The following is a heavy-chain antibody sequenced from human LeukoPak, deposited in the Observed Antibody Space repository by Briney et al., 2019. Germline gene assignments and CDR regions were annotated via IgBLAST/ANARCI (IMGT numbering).Heavy chain of an antibody. Sequence: GGSLRLSCAASGFSFTTYAMSWVRQAPGKGLEWVSIISNSGSTTYYADSVKGRFTISRDNSKNTLYLQMNSLRAEDTAVYYCAKALYSSSRWFDPWGQGTLVTVSS. CDR2: ISNSGSTT. D-gene: IGHD6-6*01. V-gene: IGHV3-23*01. CDR3: AKALYSSSRWFDP. CDR1: GFSFTTYA. J-gene: IGHJ5*02.